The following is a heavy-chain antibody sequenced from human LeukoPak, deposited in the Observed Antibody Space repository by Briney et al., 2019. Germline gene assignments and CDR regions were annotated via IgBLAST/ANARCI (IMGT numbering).Heavy chain of an antibody. CDR2: IIPIFGTA. CDR1: GGTFSSYA. Sequence: ASVTVSCKASGGTFSSYAISWVRQAPGQGLEWMGGIIPIFGTANYAQKFQGRVTITADESTSTAYMELSSLRSEDTAVYYCASHNSSSWYGYFQHWGQGTLVTVSS. V-gene: IGHV1-69*13. D-gene: IGHD6-13*01. J-gene: IGHJ1*01. CDR3: ASHNSSSWYGYFQH.